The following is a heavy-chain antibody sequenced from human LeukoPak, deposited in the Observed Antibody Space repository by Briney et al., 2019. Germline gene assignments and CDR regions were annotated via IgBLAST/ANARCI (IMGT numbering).Heavy chain of an antibody. Sequence: SETLSLTCTVSGGSISGSSYYWGWIRQPPGKGLEWIGSIYYSGSTYYNPSLKSRVTISVDTSRNQFSLKLSSVTAADTSVYYCGRHDSGTYYRFDYWGQGSLVTVRS. CDR2: IYYSGST. D-gene: IGHD1-26*01. CDR3: GRHDSGTYYRFDY. CDR1: GGSISGSSYY. J-gene: IGHJ4*02. V-gene: IGHV4-39*01.